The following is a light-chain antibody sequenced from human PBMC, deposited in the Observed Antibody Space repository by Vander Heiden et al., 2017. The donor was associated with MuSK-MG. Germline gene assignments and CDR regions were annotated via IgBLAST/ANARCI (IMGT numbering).Light chain of an antibody. CDR3: AAWDDTLSGYVA. CDR1: GSNIGNNY. J-gene: IGLJ2*01. Sequence: QSVLTQPPSASGTPGQRVTISCSGSGSNIGNNYVSWYQQFPGTVPKLLIYDNDQRPSGVPDRFSGSKTGTSASLAISGLRSEDDADYYCAAWDDTLSGYVAFGGWTKLTVL. V-gene: IGLV1-47*01. CDR2: DND.